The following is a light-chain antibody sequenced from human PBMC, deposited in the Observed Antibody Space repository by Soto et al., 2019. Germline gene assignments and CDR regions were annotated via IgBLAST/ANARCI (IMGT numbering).Light chain of an antibody. CDR3: QSYDRGLSFWRV. CDR1: SSNIGAGYD. CDR2: DNT. V-gene: IGLV1-40*01. J-gene: IGLJ1*01. Sequence: QSVLTQPPSVSGAPGQRVTISCTGSSSNIGAGYDVHWYQQLPGTAPKLLIYDNTNRPSGVPDRFSSSKSGTSASLAITGLRAGDGADYYGQSYDRGLSFWRVFGTGTKATVL.